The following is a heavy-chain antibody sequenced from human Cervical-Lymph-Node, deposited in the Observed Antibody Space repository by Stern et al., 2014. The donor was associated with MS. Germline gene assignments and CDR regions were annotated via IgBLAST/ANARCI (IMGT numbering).Heavy chain of an antibody. V-gene: IGHV3-15*01. CDR1: GFTFSEAW. Sequence: EVQLVQSGGGFVKPGTSLRLSCVASGFTFSEAWMTWVRQAPGKGLEWLGRIRIKSVGGATDSAASVEDRFTISRDDSTDTLYLEMNGLRTEDTAVYYCTTGGSYYAGSARDGDSDSFDYWGQGTLVTVSS. CDR3: TTGGSYYAGSARDGDSDSFDY. CDR2: IRIKSVGGAT. D-gene: IGHD2-21*01. J-gene: IGHJ4*02.